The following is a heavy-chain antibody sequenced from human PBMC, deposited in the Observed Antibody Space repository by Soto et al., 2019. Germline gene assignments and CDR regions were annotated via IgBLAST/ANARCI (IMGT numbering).Heavy chain of an antibody. Sequence: SETLYLTCTVSGGSISSSSYYWGWIRQPPGKGLEWIGCIYNSGSTYYNPSLESRVAISLDTSKNQFSLRMTSVTAADAAVYFCARVRTEYAGLDYWGQGTLVSVSS. CDR2: IYNSGST. J-gene: IGHJ4*02. D-gene: IGHD2-2*01. CDR1: GGSISSSSYY. CDR3: ARVRTEYAGLDY. V-gene: IGHV4-39*07.